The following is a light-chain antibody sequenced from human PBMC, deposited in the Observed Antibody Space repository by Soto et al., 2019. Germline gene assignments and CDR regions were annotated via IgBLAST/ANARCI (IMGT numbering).Light chain of an antibody. CDR1: QSFTSN. CDR3: QQYQNWPRT. V-gene: IGKV3-15*01. J-gene: IGKJ1*01. CDR2: GAS. Sequence: EIVMTQSPATLSVSPGERATLSCRASQSFTSNLAWYQQKPGQAPRLLIYGASTRATGIPATFSGSGSGTEFTLTISSLQSEDFAVYYCQQYQNWPRTFGQGTKVEIK.